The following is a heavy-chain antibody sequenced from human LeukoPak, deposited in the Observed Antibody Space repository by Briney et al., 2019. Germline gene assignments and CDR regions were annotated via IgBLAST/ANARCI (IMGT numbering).Heavy chain of an antibody. Sequence: GGSLRLSCTASDFTFSTYSMNWVRQAPGKGLEWVSSISSSSNYIYYADSVKGRFTISRDNAKNSLYLQMNSLRVEDTAVYYCAKEGRSLQTYWGQGTLVTVSS. CDR2: ISSSSNYI. V-gene: IGHV3-21*04. J-gene: IGHJ4*02. CDR1: DFTFSTYS. CDR3: AKEGRSLQTY. D-gene: IGHD5-24*01.